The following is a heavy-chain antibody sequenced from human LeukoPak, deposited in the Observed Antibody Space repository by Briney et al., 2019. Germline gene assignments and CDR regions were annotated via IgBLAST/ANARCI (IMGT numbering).Heavy chain of an antibody. D-gene: IGHD3-10*01. CDR3: ARGNYGLGRHPYYGMDV. Sequence: SETLSLTCTVSGGSISSYYWSWIRQPAGKGLEWIGRIYTSGSTNYNPSLKSRVTMSVDTSKNQFSLKLSSVTAADTAVYYCARGNYGLGRHPYYGMDVWGQGTTVTVSS. CDR2: IYTSGST. J-gene: IGHJ6*02. CDR1: GGSISSYY. V-gene: IGHV4-4*07.